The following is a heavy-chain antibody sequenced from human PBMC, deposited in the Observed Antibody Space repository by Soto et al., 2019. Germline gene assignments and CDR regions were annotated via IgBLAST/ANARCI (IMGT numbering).Heavy chain of an antibody. CDR1: GLTFNNYW. D-gene: IGHD3-10*01. J-gene: IGHJ4*02. CDR3: AGGDYSGAGTFYLTDH. CDR2: INGDGRTT. Sequence: PGGSLRLSCTASGLTFNNYWMHWVRQAPGKGPVWVSRINGDGRTTTYADSVRGRFTISRDNDKYTVYLQMNSLRAEDTAVYYCAGGDYSGAGTFYLTDHWGQGTLVTVSS. V-gene: IGHV3-74*01.